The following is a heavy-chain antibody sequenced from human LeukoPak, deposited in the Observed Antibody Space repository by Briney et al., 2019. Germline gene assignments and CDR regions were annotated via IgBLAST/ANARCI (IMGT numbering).Heavy chain of an antibody. J-gene: IGHJ5*02. Sequence: GGSLRLSCAASGFTFSSYGMHWVRQAPGKGLEWVAVIWYDGSNKYYADSVKGRFTISRDNSKNTLYLQMNSLRAEDTAVYYCAKAEIPDSGSLRYNWFDPWGQGTLVTVSS. D-gene: IGHD1-26*01. CDR1: GFTFSSYG. CDR2: IWYDGSNK. V-gene: IGHV3-33*06. CDR3: AKAEIPDSGSLRYNWFDP.